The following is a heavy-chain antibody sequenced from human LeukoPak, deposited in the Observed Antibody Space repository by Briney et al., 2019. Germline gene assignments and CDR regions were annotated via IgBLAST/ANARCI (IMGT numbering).Heavy chain of an antibody. CDR2: IYHSGST. J-gene: IGHJ4*02. CDR3: ARLVYDSSGYADY. D-gene: IGHD3-22*01. Sequence: SETLSLTCTVSGYSISSGYYWGWIRQPPGKGLEWIGSIYHSGSTYYNPSLKSRVTISVDTSKNQFSLKLSSVTAADTAVYYCARLVYDSSGYADYWGQGTLVTVSS. V-gene: IGHV4-38-2*02. CDR1: GYSISSGYY.